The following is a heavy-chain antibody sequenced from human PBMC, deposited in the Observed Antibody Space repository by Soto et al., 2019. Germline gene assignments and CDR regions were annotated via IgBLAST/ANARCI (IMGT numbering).Heavy chain of an antibody. CDR1: GFSFSTYA. CDR3: ARQAVYQLVSGFDP. Sequence: EVQLLESGGGLVQPGGSLRLSCAVSGFSFSTYAMSWVRQAPGKGLVWVSGISAGGGNTYYADSVRGRITISRDNSKDTLDSQAPSLRAEDTCLYYCARQAVYQLVSGFDPWGQGTLVTLSS. CDR2: ISAGGGNT. J-gene: IGHJ5*02. V-gene: IGHV3-23*01. D-gene: IGHD2-2*01.